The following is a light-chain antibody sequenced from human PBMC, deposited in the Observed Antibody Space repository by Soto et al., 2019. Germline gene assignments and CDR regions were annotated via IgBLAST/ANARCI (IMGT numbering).Light chain of an antibody. Sequence: QPVLTQSSSASASLGSSVKLTCTLSSGHSSYIIAWHQQQPGKAPRYLMKVEDSGNYNRGSGVPDRFSGSSSGADRYLTISHLQSEDEADYHCATWDSNTHVVFGGGTKLTVL. J-gene: IGLJ2*01. V-gene: IGLV4-60*03. CDR2: VEDSGNY. CDR1: SGHSSYI. CDR3: ATWDSNTHVV.